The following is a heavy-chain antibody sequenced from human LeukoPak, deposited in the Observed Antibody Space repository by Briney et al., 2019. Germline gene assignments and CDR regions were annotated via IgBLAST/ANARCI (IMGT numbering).Heavy chain of an antibody. CDR1: GGSISSYY. CDR2: IYYSGST. V-gene: IGHV4-59*01. J-gene: IGHJ3*02. CDR3: GRISYVPDDDAFDI. D-gene: IGHD2-2*01. Sequence: PSETLSLTCTVSGGSISSYYWSWIRQPPGKGLEWIGYIYYSGSTNYNPSLKSRVTISVDTSKNQFSLKLSSVTAADTAVYFWGRISYVPDDDAFDIWGQGTMVIVSS.